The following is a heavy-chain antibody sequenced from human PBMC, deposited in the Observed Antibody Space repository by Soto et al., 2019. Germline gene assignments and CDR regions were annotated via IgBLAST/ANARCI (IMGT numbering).Heavy chain of an antibody. J-gene: IGHJ5*02. V-gene: IGHV4-30-2*01. D-gene: IGHD2-2*01. CDR2: IYHSGST. Sequence: SETLSLTCAVSGGSISSGGYSWSWIRQPPGKGLEWIGYIYHSGSTYYNPSLKSRVTISVDRSKNQFSLKLSSVTAADTAVYYCARVPDRWGQGTLDTVS. CDR1: GGSISSGGYS. CDR3: ARVPDR.